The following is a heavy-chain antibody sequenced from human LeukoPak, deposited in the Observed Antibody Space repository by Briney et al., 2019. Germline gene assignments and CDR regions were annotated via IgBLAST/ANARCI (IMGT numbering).Heavy chain of an antibody. CDR3: STSPSFGSSWYQFNY. D-gene: IGHD6-13*01. J-gene: IGHJ4*02. V-gene: IGHV3-21*04. Sequence: GGSLRLSCAASGFTFSSYSMNWVRQAPGKGLEWVSSIRSSSSYIYYADSVKGRFTISRDNSKNTLYLQMNSLRAEDTAVYYCSTSPSFGSSWYQFNYWGQGALVIVSS. CDR2: IRSSSSYI. CDR1: GFTFSSYS.